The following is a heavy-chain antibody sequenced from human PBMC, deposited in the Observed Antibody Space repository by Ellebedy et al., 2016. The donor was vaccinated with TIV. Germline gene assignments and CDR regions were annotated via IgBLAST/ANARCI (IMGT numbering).Heavy chain of an antibody. D-gene: IGHD5-12*01. CDR2: ISTSGYTK. V-gene: IGHV3-48*02. CDR1: GFTFSSYN. CDR3: ARHRGHDPVHGYHYYGMDV. Sequence: GESLKISCAASGFTFSSYNMNWVRQAPGKGLEWVSHISTSGYTKYYAESVKGRFTISRDNAKNSLYLQMNSLRDEDTAVYYCARHRGHDPVHGYHYYGMDVWGRGTTVTVSS. J-gene: IGHJ6*02.